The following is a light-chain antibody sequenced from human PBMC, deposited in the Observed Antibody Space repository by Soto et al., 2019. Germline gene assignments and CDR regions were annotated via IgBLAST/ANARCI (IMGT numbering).Light chain of an antibody. Sequence: EIVMTQSPATLSVSPGERATLSCRASQSVSSNLAWYQQKPGQAPRLLIYGASTRATGIAARFSGSGSGTEFTLTISSLQSEDFAVYYCQQYNNWPPYTFGQATMLEIK. CDR1: QSVSSN. J-gene: IGKJ2*01. CDR2: GAS. CDR3: QQYNNWPPYT. V-gene: IGKV3-15*01.